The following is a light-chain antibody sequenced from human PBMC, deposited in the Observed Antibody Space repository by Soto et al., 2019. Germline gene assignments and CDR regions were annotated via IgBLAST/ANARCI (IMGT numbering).Light chain of an antibody. CDR3: QQYNNWPRT. Sequence: EIVMTQSPATLSVSPGERATLSCRASQSVSSNLVWYQQKRGQAPRLLIYGASTRATGIPARFSGSGSGTQFTLTISSLQSEDFAVYYCQQYNNWPRTFGQGTKVEIK. CDR2: GAS. CDR1: QSVSSN. V-gene: IGKV3-15*01. J-gene: IGKJ1*01.